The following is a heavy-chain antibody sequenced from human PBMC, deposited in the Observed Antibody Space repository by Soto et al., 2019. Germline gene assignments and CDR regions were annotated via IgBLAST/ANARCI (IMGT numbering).Heavy chain of an antibody. D-gene: IGHD2-15*01. J-gene: IGHJ4*02. Sequence: GGSLRLSCAASGFTFSNYDMHWVRQVTGKGLEWASTIGTAGDTYYPGSVKGRFTISRENAKNSLYLQMNSLRAEDTAVYYCARGRLISLYYFDYWGQGTLVTVS. CDR1: GFTFSNYD. CDR2: IGTAGDT. CDR3: ARGRLISLYYFDY. V-gene: IGHV3-13*01.